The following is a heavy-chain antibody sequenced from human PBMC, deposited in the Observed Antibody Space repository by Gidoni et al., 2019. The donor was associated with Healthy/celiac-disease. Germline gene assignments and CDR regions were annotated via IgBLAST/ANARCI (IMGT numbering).Heavy chain of an antibody. CDR3: AKDLDYYDSSGYHQTTNLDY. V-gene: IGHV3-23*01. J-gene: IGHJ4*02. Sequence: EVQLLESGGGLVQPGGSLRLYCAASGFTFCSSAMSWVRQAPGKGLEWVSAISGSGGSTYYADSVKGRFTISRDNSKNTLYLQMNSLRAEDTAVYYCAKDLDYYDSSGYHQTTNLDYWGQGTLVTVSS. CDR2: ISGSGGST. CDR1: GFTFCSSA. D-gene: IGHD3-22*01.